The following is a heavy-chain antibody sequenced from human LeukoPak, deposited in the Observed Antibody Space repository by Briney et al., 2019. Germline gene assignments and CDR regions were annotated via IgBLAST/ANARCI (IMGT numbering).Heavy chain of an antibody. Sequence: AGRSLRLSCAASGFTFSSYAMHWVRQAPGKGLERVALISYDGSHKYYADSVKGRFTISRDNSKNTLYLQMNSLRAEDTAVYYCAKAMDDFWSGYYDAQYYFDYWGQGTLVTVSS. V-gene: IGHV3-30*04. CDR3: AKAMDDFWSGYYDAQYYFDY. J-gene: IGHJ4*02. D-gene: IGHD3-3*01. CDR2: ISYDGSHK. CDR1: GFTFSSYA.